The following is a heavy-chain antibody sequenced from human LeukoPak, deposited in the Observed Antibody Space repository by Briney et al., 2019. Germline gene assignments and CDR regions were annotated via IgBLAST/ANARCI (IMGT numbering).Heavy chain of an antibody. Sequence: ASVKVSCKASGYTFTSYYMHWVRQAPGQGLGWMGIINPSGGSTSYAQKFQGRVTMTRDMSTSTVYMELSSLRSEDTAVYYCAREGLGSGAYGGIDYWGQGTLVTVSS. CDR1: GYTFTSYY. V-gene: IGHV1-46*01. CDR3: AREGLGSGAYGGIDY. CDR2: INPSGGST. J-gene: IGHJ4*02. D-gene: IGHD1-26*01.